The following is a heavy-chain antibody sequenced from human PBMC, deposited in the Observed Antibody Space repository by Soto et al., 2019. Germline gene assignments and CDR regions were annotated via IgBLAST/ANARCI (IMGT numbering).Heavy chain of an antibody. CDR1: GFTLTKAS. V-gene: IGHV3-15*01. J-gene: IGHJ4*02. CDR2: IKSNADGGAT. D-gene: IGHD1-1*01. CDR3: TRQTGTAEDY. Sequence: GGSLRLSCAASGFTLTKASMSWVRQAPGKGLEWVGHIKSNADGGATDYAAPVKGRFTVSRDDSRNTLYLQLNSLKTEDTALYYCTRQTGTAEDYWGQGTLVTVSS.